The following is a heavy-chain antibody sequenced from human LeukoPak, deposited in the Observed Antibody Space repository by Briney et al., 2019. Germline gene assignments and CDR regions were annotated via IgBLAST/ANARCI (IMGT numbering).Heavy chain of an antibody. CDR3: ARSYSYGSQPFDY. CDR2: NSHSGIT. D-gene: IGHD5-18*01. Sequence: SETLSLTCAVSGYSIGSGYYWGWIRQPPGKGLEWIGTNSHSGITYYNQSLKSRAAISLDRTKNHFSLKLNSVTAADTAVYYCARSYSYGSQPFDYWGQGTLVTVSS. V-gene: IGHV4-38-2*01. CDR1: GYSIGSGYY. J-gene: IGHJ4*02.